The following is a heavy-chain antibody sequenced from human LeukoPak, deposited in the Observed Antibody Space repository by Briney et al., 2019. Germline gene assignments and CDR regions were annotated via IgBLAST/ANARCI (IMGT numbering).Heavy chain of an antibody. Sequence: EWVANIKQDGSEKYYVDSVKGRFTISRDNAKNSLYLQMNSLRAEDTAVYYCARDLDYFDYWGQGTLVTVSS. CDR2: IKQDGSEK. J-gene: IGHJ4*02. CDR3: ARDLDYFDY. V-gene: IGHV3-7*01.